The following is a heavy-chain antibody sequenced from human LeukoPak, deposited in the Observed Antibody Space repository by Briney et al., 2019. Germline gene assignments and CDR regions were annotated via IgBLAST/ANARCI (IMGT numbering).Heavy chain of an antibody. D-gene: IGHD3-10*01. CDR3: ARTAGGSGRWGDNWFDP. CDR1: GYTFTRSY. CDR2: INLNNGGT. Sequence: ASVKVSCKASGYTFTRSYMHWVRQAPGQGLEWVGWINLNNGGTNHAQKFQGRVTMTSDTSISTAYMELSSLRFDDTAVYYCARTAGGSGRWGDNWFDPWGQGTLVTVSS. J-gene: IGHJ5*02. V-gene: IGHV1-2*02.